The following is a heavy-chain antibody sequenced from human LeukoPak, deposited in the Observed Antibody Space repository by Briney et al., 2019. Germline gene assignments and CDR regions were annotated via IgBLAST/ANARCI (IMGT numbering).Heavy chain of an antibody. CDR3: ARNRDYILLHTHRSNWFDP. V-gene: IGHV4-59*01. Sequence: SETLSLTCTVSGGSISSYYWSWIRQPPGKGLEWIGYIYYSGSTNYNPSLKSRVPISVDTSKNQFSLKLSSVTAADTAVYYCARNRDYILLHTHRSNWFDPWGQGTLVTVSS. CDR1: GGSISSYY. J-gene: IGHJ5*02. CDR2: IYYSGST. D-gene: IGHD3-9*01.